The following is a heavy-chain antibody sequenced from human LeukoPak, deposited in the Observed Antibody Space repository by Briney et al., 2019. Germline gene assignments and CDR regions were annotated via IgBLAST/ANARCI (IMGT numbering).Heavy chain of an antibody. CDR3: AKEGDLEYFDWLLPSGYYFDY. Sequence: GGSLRLSCAASGFTFSSYWMSWVRQAPGKGLEWVANIKQDGSEKYYVDSVKGRFTISRDNAKNSLYLQMNSLRAEDTAVYYCAKEGDLEYFDWLLPSGYYFDYWGQGTLVTVSS. V-gene: IGHV3-7*01. CDR2: IKQDGSEK. CDR1: GFTFSSYW. J-gene: IGHJ4*02. D-gene: IGHD3-9*01.